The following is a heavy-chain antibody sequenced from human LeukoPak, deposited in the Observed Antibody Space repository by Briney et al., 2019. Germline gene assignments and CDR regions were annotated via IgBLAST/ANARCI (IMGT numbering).Heavy chain of an antibody. CDR1: GGSISSYY. V-gene: IGHV4-59*08. CDR2: IYYSGST. CDR3: ARRKAAGNYFDY. J-gene: IGHJ4*02. Sequence: PSETLSLTCTVSGGSISSYYWSWIRQPPGKGLEWIGYIYYSGSTNYNPSLKSRVTISVDTSKNQFSLKLSSVTAADTAVYYCARRKAAGNYFDYWGQGTLLTVSS. D-gene: IGHD6-13*01.